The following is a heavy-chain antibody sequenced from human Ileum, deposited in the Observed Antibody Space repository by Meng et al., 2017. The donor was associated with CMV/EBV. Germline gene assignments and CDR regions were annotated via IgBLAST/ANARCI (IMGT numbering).Heavy chain of an antibody. J-gene: IGHJ3*02. CDR1: GFTFSSYA. Sequence: GGSLRLSCTASGFTFSSYAMSWVRQAPGKGLEWVANIKQDGSEKYYVDSVKGRFTISRDNAKNSLYLQMNSLRAEDTAVYYCASDDYDILTDDAFDIWGQGTMVTVSS. D-gene: IGHD3-9*01. CDR2: IKQDGSEK. CDR3: ASDDYDILTDDAFDI. V-gene: IGHV3-7*01.